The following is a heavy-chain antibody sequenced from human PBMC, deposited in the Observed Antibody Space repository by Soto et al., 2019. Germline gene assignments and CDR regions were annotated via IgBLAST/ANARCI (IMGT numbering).Heavy chain of an antibody. CDR2: IYYSGST. CDR3: ARVVAAAGIYWFDP. Sequence: PSETLSLTCTVSGGSISSYYWSWIRQPPGKGLEWIGYIYYSGSTNYNPSLKSRVTISVDTSKNQFSLKLSSVTAADTAVYYCARVVAAAGIYWFDPWGQGTLVTVSS. D-gene: IGHD6-13*01. CDR1: GGSISSYY. V-gene: IGHV4-59*01. J-gene: IGHJ5*02.